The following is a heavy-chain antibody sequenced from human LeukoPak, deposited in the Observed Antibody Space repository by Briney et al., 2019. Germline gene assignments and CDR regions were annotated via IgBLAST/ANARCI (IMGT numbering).Heavy chain of an antibody. V-gene: IGHV3-21*01. J-gene: IGHJ3*02. Sequence: AGGSLRLSCAASGFTFNSFAMSWVRQAPGKGLEWVSSISSSSSYIYYADSVKGRFTISRDNAKNSLYLQMNSLRAEDTAVYYCARDIDYYDSSGPDAFDIWGQGTMVTVSS. D-gene: IGHD3-22*01. CDR3: ARDIDYYDSSGPDAFDI. CDR2: ISSSSSYI. CDR1: GFTFNSFA.